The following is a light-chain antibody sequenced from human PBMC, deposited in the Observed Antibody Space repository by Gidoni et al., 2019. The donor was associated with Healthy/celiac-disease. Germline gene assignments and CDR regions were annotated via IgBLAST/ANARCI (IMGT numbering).Light chain of an antibody. V-gene: IGKV3-11*01. CDR3: QQRSNWPPLT. J-gene: IGKJ4*01. CDR1: QSVSSY. CDR2: DAS. Sequence: EIVLTQSPATLSLSPGERATLSCRASQSVSSYLAWYQQKPGQAPRLLIYDASNRATGIPARFSGSGSGTVFTLTISSLEPEDFAVYYCQQRSNWPPLTFXGXTKVEIK.